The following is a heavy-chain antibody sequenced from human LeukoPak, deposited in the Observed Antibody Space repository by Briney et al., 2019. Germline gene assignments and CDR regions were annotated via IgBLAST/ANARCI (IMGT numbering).Heavy chain of an antibody. CDR3: ARGASEIQLWFFHL. Sequence: GGSLRLSCVGSGFTFSSSWMSWVRQPPGKGLERVANIKQDGSEKYYVDSVKGRFIISRDNAKNSLYLQMNSLRAENTAVYYCARGASEIQLWFFHLWGGGTVVTVSS. V-gene: IGHV3-7*02. D-gene: IGHD5-18*01. J-gene: IGHJ5*02. CDR1: GFTFSSSW. CDR2: IKQDGSEK.